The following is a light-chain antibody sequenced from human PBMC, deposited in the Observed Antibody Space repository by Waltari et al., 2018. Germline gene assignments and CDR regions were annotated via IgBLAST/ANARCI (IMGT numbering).Light chain of an antibody. CDR1: SSNIGANFD. CDR3: QSYDSRLSGVV. V-gene: IGLV1-40*01. Sequence: QSVLTQPPSVSGAPGQRVTISCTGSSSNIGANFDVHWYQKLPGAAPKVLIYINNNRPSGVADRFSGSKSGTSASLAITGLQAEDEADYYCQSYDSRLSGVVFGGGTKLTVL. J-gene: IGLJ2*01. CDR2: INN.